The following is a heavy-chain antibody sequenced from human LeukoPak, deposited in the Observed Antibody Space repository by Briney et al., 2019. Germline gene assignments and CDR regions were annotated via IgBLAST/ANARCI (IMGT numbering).Heavy chain of an antibody. CDR1: GFSLSTSGVS. J-gene: IGHJ4*02. CDR3: AHRGGLSTWSLYGFDS. Sequence: SGPTLAKPTQTLTLTCTFSGFSLSTSGVSVGWIRQPPGKALEWLALIYWDDDKEYSPSLKSRLTITKDTSKNQVILTMTNMDPVDTATYFCAHRGGLSTWSLYGFDSWGQGTLVSVSS. D-gene: IGHD6-13*01. V-gene: IGHV2-5*02. CDR2: IYWDDDK.